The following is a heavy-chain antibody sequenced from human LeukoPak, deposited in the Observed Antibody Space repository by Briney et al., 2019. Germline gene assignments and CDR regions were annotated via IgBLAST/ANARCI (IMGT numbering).Heavy chain of an antibody. CDR3: ARDPRAPPLLWFGEYYFDY. J-gene: IGHJ4*02. CDR1: GFTFSDYL. D-gene: IGHD3-10*01. V-gene: IGHV3-72*01. Sequence: GGSLRLSCAASGFTFSDYLMDWVRQAPGRGLEWNGRIRNKDKGYTTEYAASVKGRFTISRDDSKNSLYLQMNSLKTQDTAVYYCARDPRAPPLLWFGEYYFDYWGQGTLVTVSS. CDR2: IRNKDKGYTT.